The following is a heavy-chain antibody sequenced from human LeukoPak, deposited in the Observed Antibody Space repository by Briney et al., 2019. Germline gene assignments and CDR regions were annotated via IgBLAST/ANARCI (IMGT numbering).Heavy chain of an antibody. CDR2: IYYSGST. J-gene: IGHJ5*02. V-gene: IGHV4-59*12. CDR3: ARGQREITGTTTQRCPFDP. CDR1: GGSISSYY. D-gene: IGHD1-7*01. Sequence: KPSETLSLTCTVSGGSISSYYWSWIRQPPGKGLEWIGYIYYSGSTNYNPSLKSRVTISVDTSKNQFSLKLSSVTAADTAVYYCARGQREITGTTTQRCPFDPWGQGTLVTVSS.